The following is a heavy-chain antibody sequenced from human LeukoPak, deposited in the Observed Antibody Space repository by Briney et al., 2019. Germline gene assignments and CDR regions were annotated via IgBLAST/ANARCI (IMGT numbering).Heavy chain of an antibody. CDR3: ARGFVLRRCSSTSCYRQSP. CDR1: GYTLTSYD. Sequence: ASVKVSCKASGYTLTSYDINWVRQATGQGLEWMGWMNPNSGNTGYAQKFQGRVTMTRNTSISTAYMELSSLRSEDTAVYYCARGFVLRRCSSTSCYRQSPWGQGTLVTVSS. D-gene: IGHD2-2*01. V-gene: IGHV1-8*01. CDR2: MNPNSGNT. J-gene: IGHJ5*02.